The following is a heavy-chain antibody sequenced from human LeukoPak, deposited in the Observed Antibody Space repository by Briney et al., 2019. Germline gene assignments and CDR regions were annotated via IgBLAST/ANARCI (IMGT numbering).Heavy chain of an antibody. V-gene: IGHV3-23*01. Sequence: PGGSLRLSCAASGFTFSSYAMSWVRQAPGTGLEWVSAISGTGGSTYYADSVKGRFTISRDNSKNTLYLQMNSLRAEDTAVYYCAKDLDCSSTSCYKDYWGQGTLVTVSS. D-gene: IGHD2-2*02. J-gene: IGHJ4*02. CDR2: ISGTGGST. CDR3: AKDLDCSSTSCYKDY. CDR1: GFTFSSYA.